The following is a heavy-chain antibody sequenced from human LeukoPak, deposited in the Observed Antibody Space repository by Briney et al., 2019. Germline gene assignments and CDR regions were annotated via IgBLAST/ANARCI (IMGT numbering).Heavy chain of an antibody. CDR3: ATAPIVVVPAAHMDV. CDR2: FDPEDGET. J-gene: IGHJ6*03. V-gene: IGHV1-24*01. Sequence: GALVKVSCKVSGYTLTELSMHWVRQAPGKGLEWMGGFDPEDGETIYAQKFQGRVTMTEDTSTDTAYMELSSLRSEDTAVYYCATAPIVVVPAAHMDVWGKGTTVTVSS. D-gene: IGHD2-2*01. CDR1: GYTLTELS.